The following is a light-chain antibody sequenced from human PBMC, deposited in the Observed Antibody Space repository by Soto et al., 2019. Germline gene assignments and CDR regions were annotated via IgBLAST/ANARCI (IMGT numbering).Light chain of an antibody. CDR3: AVWDDGLSGWV. CDR1: DSNIGSNT. Sequence: QSVLTQAPSASGTPGQSVTISCSGSDSNIGSNTVNWYQQLPGMAPKLLIYANFQRSSGAPDRFSASKSGTSASLAISGPQWEDEAHYYCAVWDDGLSGWVFAGGTKLTVL. CDR2: ANF. V-gene: IGLV1-44*01. J-gene: IGLJ2*01.